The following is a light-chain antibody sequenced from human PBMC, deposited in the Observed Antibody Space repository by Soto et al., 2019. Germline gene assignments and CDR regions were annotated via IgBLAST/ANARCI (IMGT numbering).Light chain of an antibody. CDR1: QTISSW. V-gene: IGKV1-5*03. CDR2: DAS. CDR3: QHCYSYSEA. J-gene: IGKJ1*01. Sequence: DIQMTQCPSSLSASVEDRFIITCRASQTISSWLAWYQQKPGKAPKLLIYDASTLKSGVPSRFSGSGSGTEFTLTISSLQPEDFATYYCQHCYSYSEAFGQGTKVDI.